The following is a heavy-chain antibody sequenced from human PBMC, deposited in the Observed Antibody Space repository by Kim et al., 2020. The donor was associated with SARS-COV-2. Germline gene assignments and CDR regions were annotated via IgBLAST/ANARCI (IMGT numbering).Heavy chain of an antibody. CDR2: ISSSGSTI. V-gene: IGHV3-48*03. CDR3: ARGYYDSSGYYYDYFDY. J-gene: IGHJ4*02. Sequence: GGSLRLSCAASGFTFSSYEMNWVRQAPGKGLEWVSYISSSGSTIYYADSVKGRFTISRDNAKNSLYLQMNSLRAEDTAVYYCARGYYDSSGYYYDYFDYWGQGTLVTVSS. CDR1: GFTFSSYE. D-gene: IGHD3-22*01.